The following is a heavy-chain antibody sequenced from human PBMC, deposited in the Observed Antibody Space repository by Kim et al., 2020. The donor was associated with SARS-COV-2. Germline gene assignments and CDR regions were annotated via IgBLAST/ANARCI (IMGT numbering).Heavy chain of an antibody. D-gene: IGHD3-3*01. J-gene: IGHJ3*01. CDR2: INPSGGLT. CDR3: ARNHQYDFWSGYGAFDF. CDR1: GYSFINYY. V-gene: IGHV1-46*01. Sequence: ASVKVSCKTSGYSFINYYIHWVRQAPGQGLEWMGIINPSGGLTSYAQKFQGRVTMTRDTSTSTVYMELSSLRSEDTAVYYCARNHQYDFWSGYGAFDFWGQGTMVTVSS.